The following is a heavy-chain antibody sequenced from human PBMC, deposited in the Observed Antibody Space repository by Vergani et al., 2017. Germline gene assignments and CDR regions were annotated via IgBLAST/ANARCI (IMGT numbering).Heavy chain of an antibody. CDR2: VSGSSATP. J-gene: IGHJ4*02. CDR3: TKGSRGYTGYFFDY. D-gene: IGHD5-12*01. V-gene: IGHV3-23*01. CDR1: GFSSPGYV. Sequence: EVQLLESGGGLVQPGGSLRLSCEVFGFSSPGYVMSWVCQAPGKGLEWVSSVSGSSATPYYADSVKRWFIISRDNSKNTLHLQMNSLRADDTAVYYCTKGSRGYTGYFFDYWGQGTLATVSS.